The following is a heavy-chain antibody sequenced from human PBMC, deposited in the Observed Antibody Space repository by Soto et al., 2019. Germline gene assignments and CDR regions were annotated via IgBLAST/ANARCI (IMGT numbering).Heavy chain of an antibody. V-gene: IGHV3-48*02. CDR2: ITSDTNTI. J-gene: IGHJ4*02. CDR1: GFPFSIYS. Sequence: EVQLVESGGGLVQPGGSLRLSCAASGFPFSIYSMNWVRQAPGKGLEWFSYITSDTNTIKYADSVKGRFTISRDNAKNSLYLQMNYLRDEDTAVYFCASSVEGHFDYWGQGTVVTVSS. D-gene: IGHD6-19*01. CDR3: ASSVEGHFDY.